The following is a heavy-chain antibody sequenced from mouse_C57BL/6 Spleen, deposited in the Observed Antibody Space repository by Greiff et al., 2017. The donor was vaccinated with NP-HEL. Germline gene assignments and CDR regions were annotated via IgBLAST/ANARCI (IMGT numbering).Heavy chain of an antibody. V-gene: IGHV5-6*01. J-gene: IGHJ4*01. CDR3: ARQIYYDYDGCPWYAMYY. CDR1: GFTFSSYG. D-gene: IGHD2-4*01. Sequence: EVKLMESGGDLVKPGGSLKLSCAASGFTFSSYGMSWVRQTPDKRLEWVATISSGGSYTYYPDSVKGRFTISRDNAKNTLYLQMSSLKSEDTAMYYCARQIYYDYDGCPWYAMYYWGQGTSVTVSS. CDR2: ISSGGSYT.